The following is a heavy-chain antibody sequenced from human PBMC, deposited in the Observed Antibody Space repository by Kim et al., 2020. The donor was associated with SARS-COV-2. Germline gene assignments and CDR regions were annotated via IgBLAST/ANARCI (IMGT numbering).Heavy chain of an antibody. CDR2: ISYDGSNK. CDR3: AKDPGHHYYYYYMDV. Sequence: GGSLRLSCAASGFTFSSYGMHWVRQAPGKGLEWVAVISYDGSNKYYADSVKGRFTISRDNSKNTLYLQMNNLRAEDTAVYYCAKDPGHHYYYYYMDVWG. J-gene: IGHJ6*03. V-gene: IGHV3-30*18. CDR1: GFTFSSYG.